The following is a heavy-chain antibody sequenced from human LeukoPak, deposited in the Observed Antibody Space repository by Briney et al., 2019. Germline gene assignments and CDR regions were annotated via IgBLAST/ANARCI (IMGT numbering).Heavy chain of an antibody. CDR1: GGYISSHY. V-gene: IGHV4-59*11. CDR3: AREVKRWLQSRGYYMDV. D-gene: IGHD5-24*01. Sequence: SETLSLTCTVAGGYISSHYWSWLRQPPGKGLEWIGYLYYSGSTHYNPSLKSRVTISVDTSKNQFSLKLSSVTAADTAVYYCAREVKRWLQSRGYYMDVWGKGTTVTVSS. CDR2: LYYSGST. J-gene: IGHJ6*03.